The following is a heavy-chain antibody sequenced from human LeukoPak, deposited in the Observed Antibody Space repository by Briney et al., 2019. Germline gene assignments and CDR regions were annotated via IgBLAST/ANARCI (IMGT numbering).Heavy chain of an antibody. CDR1: GYTFSEYW. J-gene: IGHJ3*02. D-gene: IGHD5-12*01. Sequence: GESLKISCKASGYTFSEYWIAWVRQTPGKGLEWMGIIYPGDSDTRYSPSFQGQVTISADKSISTAYLQWSSLKASDTAMYYCARTGYSGYPIWGQGTMVTVSS. CDR3: ARTGYSGYPI. V-gene: IGHV5-51*01. CDR2: IYPGDSDT.